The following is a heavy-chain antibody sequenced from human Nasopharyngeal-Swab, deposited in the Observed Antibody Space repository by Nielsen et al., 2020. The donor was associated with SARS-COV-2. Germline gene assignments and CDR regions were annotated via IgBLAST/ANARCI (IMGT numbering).Heavy chain of an antibody. V-gene: IGHV1-8*01. CDR2: MNPNSGNT. CDR3: ARGSGPHYYDSPDAFDI. D-gene: IGHD3-22*01. Sequence: ASVTVSCKASGYTFTSYDINWVRQATGQGLEWMGWMNPNSGNTGYAQKFQGRVTMTRNTSISTAYMELSSLRSEDTAVYYCARGSGPHYYDSPDAFDIWGQGTMVTVSS. CDR1: GYTFTSYD. J-gene: IGHJ3*02.